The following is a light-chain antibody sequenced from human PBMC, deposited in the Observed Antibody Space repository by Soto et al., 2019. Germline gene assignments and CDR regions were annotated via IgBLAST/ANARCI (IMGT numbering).Light chain of an antibody. CDR3: QQYDRSSPT. Sequence: DIQMTKSPSTLSASVGDRVTITCRASQSIGWWLAWYQQKPGKAPKFLIYDASSLEPGVPSRFSGSGSGSEFTLTISSLHPDDFATYYCQQYDRSSPTFGQGTKVDIK. CDR1: QSIGWW. CDR2: DAS. J-gene: IGKJ1*01. V-gene: IGKV1-5*01.